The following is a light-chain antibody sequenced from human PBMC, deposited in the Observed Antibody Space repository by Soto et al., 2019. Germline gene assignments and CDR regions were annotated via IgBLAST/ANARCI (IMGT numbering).Light chain of an antibody. J-gene: IGKJ4*01. Sequence: EIVLTQSPATLSLSPGERATLSCRASQSINRHLAWYQQKPGQAPRLLIYGASTRATGIPARFSGSGSGTEFTLTISSLQSEDFAVYYCQQYNNWPPLTFGGGTKVEIK. CDR3: QQYNNWPPLT. V-gene: IGKV3-15*01. CDR2: GAS. CDR1: QSINRH.